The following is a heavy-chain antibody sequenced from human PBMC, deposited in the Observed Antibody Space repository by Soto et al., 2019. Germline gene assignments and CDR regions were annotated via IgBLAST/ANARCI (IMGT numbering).Heavy chain of an antibody. CDR2: IIPILGIA. CDR1: GGTFSSYT. J-gene: IGHJ4*02. D-gene: IGHD5-18*01. CDR3: ARDYSSYGPFDY. Sequence: GASVKVSCKASGGTFSSYTISWVRQAPGQGLEWMGRIIPILGIANYAQKFQGRVTITADKSTSTAYMELSSLRAEDTAVYYCARDYSSYGPFDYWGQGTLVTVSS. V-gene: IGHV1-69*04.